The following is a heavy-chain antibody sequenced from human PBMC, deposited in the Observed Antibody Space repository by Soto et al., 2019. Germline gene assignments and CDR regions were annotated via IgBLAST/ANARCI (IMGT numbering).Heavy chain of an antibody. CDR3: ARVLNYYDSSGPSGAFDY. V-gene: IGHV1-18*01. CDR1: GYTFTGYV. CDR2: ISAYNGNT. D-gene: IGHD3-22*01. Sequence: ASVKVSCKASGYTFTGYVMHWVRQAPGQRLEWMGWISAYNGNTNYAQKLQGRVTMTTDTSTSTAYMELRSLRSDDTAVYYCARVLNYYDSSGPSGAFDYWGRGTLVTVSS. J-gene: IGHJ4*02.